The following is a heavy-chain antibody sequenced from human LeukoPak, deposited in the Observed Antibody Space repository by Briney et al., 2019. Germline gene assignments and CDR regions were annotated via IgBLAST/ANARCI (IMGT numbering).Heavy chain of an antibody. V-gene: IGHV4-59*08. CDR3: ARAYYDILTGYYTLDY. CDR2: IYYSGST. J-gene: IGHJ4*02. D-gene: IGHD3-9*01. Sequence: SETLSLTCTVSGGSISSYYWSWIRQPPGKGLEWIGYIYYSGSTNYNPSLKSRVTISVDTSKNQFSLKLSSVTAADTAVYYCARAYYDILTGYYTLDYWGQGTLVTVSS. CDR1: GGSISSYY.